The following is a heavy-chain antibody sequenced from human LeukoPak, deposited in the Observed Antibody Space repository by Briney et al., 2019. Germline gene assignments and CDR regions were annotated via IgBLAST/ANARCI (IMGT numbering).Heavy chain of an antibody. Sequence: SVKVSCKASGGTFSSYAISWVRQAPGQGLEWMGGIIPIFGTANYAQKFQGRVTITTDESTSTAYMELSSLRSEDTAVYYCASNYAIDYYYYYMDVWGKGTTVTVSS. D-gene: IGHD4-11*01. V-gene: IGHV1-69*05. J-gene: IGHJ6*03. CDR2: IIPIFGTA. CDR3: ASNYAIDYYYYYMDV. CDR1: GGTFSSYA.